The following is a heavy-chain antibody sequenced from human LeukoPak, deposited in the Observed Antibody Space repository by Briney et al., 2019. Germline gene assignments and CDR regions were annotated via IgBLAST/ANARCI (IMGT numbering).Heavy chain of an antibody. V-gene: IGHV4-31*03. D-gene: IGHD2-2*01. CDR2: IYYSGST. CDR1: GGSISSGGYY. CDR3: ATHCSSTSCYRDAFDI. J-gene: IGHJ3*02. Sequence: PSETLSLTCTVSGGSISSGGYYWSWIRQHPGKGLEWIGYIYYSGSTYYSPSLKSRVTISVDTSKNQFSLKVSSVTAADTAVYYCATHCSSTSCYRDAFDIWGQGTMVTVSS.